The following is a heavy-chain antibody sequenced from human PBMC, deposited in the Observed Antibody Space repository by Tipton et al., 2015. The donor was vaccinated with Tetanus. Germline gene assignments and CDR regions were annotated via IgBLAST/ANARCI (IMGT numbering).Heavy chain of an antibody. D-gene: IGHD1-26*01. CDR3: ARDQARGARGWNYFDY. CDR1: GDSISSSSRY. CDR2: IYYGGST. J-gene: IGHJ4*02. V-gene: IGHV4-39*07. Sequence: LRLSCTVSGDSISSSSRYWGWIRQPPGKGLEWIGSIYYGGSTYFNPSLKSRVTISVDTSKNQFSLRLNSVTAADTAVYYCARDQARGARGWNYFDYWGQGTLVTVSS.